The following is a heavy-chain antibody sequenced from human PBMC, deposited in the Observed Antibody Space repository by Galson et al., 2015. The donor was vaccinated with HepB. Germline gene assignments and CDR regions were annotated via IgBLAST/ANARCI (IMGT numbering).Heavy chain of an antibody. J-gene: IGHJ4*02. D-gene: IGHD3-16*01. CDR1: GFTFNDYY. CDR3: ARGGARWRYFDY. CDR2: ISSSGSTI. V-gene: IGHV3-11*01. Sequence: SLRLSCAASGFTFNDYYMSCIRQAPGKGLEWVAYISSSGSTIYYADSVKGRFTISRDNAKNSLYLQMNSLRAEDTALYFCARGGARWRYFDYWGLGTLVTVSS.